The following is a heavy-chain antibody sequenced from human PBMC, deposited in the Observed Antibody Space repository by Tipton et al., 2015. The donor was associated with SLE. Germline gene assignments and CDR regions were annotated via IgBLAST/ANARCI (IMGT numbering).Heavy chain of an antibody. CDR3: ARDRGARVDY. D-gene: IGHD1-26*01. CDR2: VSGSGYST. J-gene: IGHJ4*02. Sequence: SLRLSCAASGFTFSSYAMSWVRQAPGKGLEWVSAVSGSGYSTYYADSVKGRFTISRDNSKNSLYLQMNSLRAEDTAVYYCARDRGARVDYWGQGTLVTVSS. CDR1: GFTFSSYA. V-gene: IGHV3-23*01.